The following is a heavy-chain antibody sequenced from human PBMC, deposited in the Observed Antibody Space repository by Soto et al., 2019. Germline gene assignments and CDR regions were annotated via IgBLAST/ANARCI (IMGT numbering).Heavy chain of an antibody. V-gene: IGHV5-51*01. Sequence: GESPKISCNGSGYSFTTYWIGWVRHMPGKGLEWVGISYPDDYNKRYRSSVPEQFSISVDKSINAAYLQWSGLKASATAIYYCAIHGMGSISSWFGYWGQGTLVTVSS. D-gene: IGHD6-6*01. J-gene: IGHJ4*02. CDR3: AIHGMGSISSWFGY. CDR2: SYPDDYNK. CDR1: GYSFTTYW.